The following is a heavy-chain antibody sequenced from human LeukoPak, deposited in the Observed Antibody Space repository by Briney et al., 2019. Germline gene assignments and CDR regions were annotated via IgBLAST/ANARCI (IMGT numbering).Heavy chain of an antibody. CDR1: GGSISSSSYY. J-gene: IGHJ4*02. CDR2: IYYSGST. V-gene: IGHV4-39*07. CDR3: AREIVLVVAAGPFDY. Sequence: PSETLSLTCTVSGGSISSSSYYWGWIRPPPGKGLEWIRSIYYSGSTYYNPSLKSRVTISVDTSKNQFSLKLSSVAAADTAVYYCAREIVLVVAAGPFDYWGQGTLVTVSS. D-gene: IGHD2-15*01.